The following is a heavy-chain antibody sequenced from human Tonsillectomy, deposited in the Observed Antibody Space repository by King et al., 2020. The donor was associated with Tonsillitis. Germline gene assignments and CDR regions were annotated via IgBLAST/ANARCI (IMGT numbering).Heavy chain of an antibody. CDR2: IYPGDSDT. CDR3: ASYLGGGTTETLCFDY. D-gene: IGHD1-1*01. Sequence: VQLVESGAEVKKPGESLKISCKGSGYSFTNYWIGWVRQMPGKGLEWMGIIYPGDSDTRYSPSFQGQVTIAADKSISTAYLQWSSLKASDTAMYYCASYLGGGTTETLCFDYWGQGTRATVSS. CDR1: GYSFTNYW. V-gene: IGHV5-51*01. J-gene: IGHJ4*02.